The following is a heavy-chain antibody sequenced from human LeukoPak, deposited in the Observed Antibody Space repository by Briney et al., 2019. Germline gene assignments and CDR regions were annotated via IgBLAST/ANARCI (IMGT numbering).Heavy chain of an antibody. V-gene: IGHV3-33*01. CDR3: ARGWAAASNPNWFDP. J-gene: IGHJ5*02. CDR2: VWHDGGEK. D-gene: IGHD6-25*01. Sequence: PGGSLRLSCAASGFSFSNYAIHWVRQAPGKGLEWVAVVWHDGGEKHYEDSVKGRFTISRDNSKSTLYLQMNSLRAEDTAVYYCARGWAAASNPNWFDPWGQGTLVTVSS. CDR1: GFSFSNYA.